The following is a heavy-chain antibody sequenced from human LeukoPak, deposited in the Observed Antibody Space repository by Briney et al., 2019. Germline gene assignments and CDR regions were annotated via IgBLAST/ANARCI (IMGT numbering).Heavy chain of an antibody. J-gene: IGHJ4*02. CDR3: ARAPSGTAFGPGDY. Sequence: ASMKVSCKASGYTFTSYGITWVRQAPGQGLEWMGWFSPNTGDTVSAQKLQDRVTMTTDTSTSTAFMELRSLRFDDTAVYFCARAPSGTAFGPGDYWGQGTLVTVSS. CDR1: GYTFTSYG. CDR2: FSPNTGDT. V-gene: IGHV1-18*01. D-gene: IGHD3-3*02.